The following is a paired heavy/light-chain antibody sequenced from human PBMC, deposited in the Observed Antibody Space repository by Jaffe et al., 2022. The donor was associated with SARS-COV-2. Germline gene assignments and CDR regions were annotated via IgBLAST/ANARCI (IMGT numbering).Heavy chain of an antibody. J-gene: IGHJ4*02. D-gene: IGHD2-15*01. Sequence: EVQLVESGGGLVKPGGSLRLSCAASGFTFNKAWMTWVRQAPGKGLEWVGRIKKKTDGGTTDYAAPVKGRFTISRDDSKNTLFLQMNSLKIEDTAVYYCTTDLIAVVIPAAENGAYWGQGTLVTVSS. CDR3: TTDLIAVVIPAAENGAY. CDR2: IKKKTDGGTT. V-gene: IGHV3-15*01. CDR1: GFTFNKAW.
Light chain of an antibody. Sequence: DIVMTQSPLSLPVTPGEPASISCRSSQSLLHGDGYNYLDWYLQKPGQSPQLLIYLGSHRASGVPDRFSGSGSGTDFTLKISRVEAEDVGVYYCMQALQSPFTFGPGTKVDIK. CDR1: QSLLHGDGYNY. J-gene: IGKJ3*01. CDR3: MQALQSPFT. V-gene: IGKV2-28*01. CDR2: LGS.